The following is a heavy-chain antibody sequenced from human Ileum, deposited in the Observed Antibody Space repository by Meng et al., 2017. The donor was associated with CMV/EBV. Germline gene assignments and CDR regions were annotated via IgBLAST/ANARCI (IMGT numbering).Heavy chain of an antibody. CDR3: AWMNTVTSVGQ. CDR1: GLSFIDAW. Sequence: LSCMVSGLSFIDAWVTWVRQVPGKGLEWIGLTRGRSGGETYAAPVKGTFIISRDDSKSTVYLQMNSLKIEDTALYYCAWMNTVTSVGQWGQGTLVTVSS. D-gene: IGHD4-17*01. CDR2: TRGRSGGET. J-gene: IGHJ4*02. V-gene: IGHV3-15*01.